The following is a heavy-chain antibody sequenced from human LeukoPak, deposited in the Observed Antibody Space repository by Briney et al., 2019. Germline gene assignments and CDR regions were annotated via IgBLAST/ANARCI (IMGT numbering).Heavy chain of an antibody. D-gene: IGHD2-15*01. CDR1: GYTFSMFG. CDR2: ITTYNDHT. CDR3: ARDVGQDIVVANTAPSFDY. V-gene: IGHV1-18*04. Sequence: GASVKVSCKVSGYTFSMFGISWVRQAPGQGLEWMGWITTYNDHTNYAQKFQGRVTITTDTSASTVFMELKSLTSDDTAVYYCARDVGQDIVVANTAPSFDYWGQGTLVTVSS. J-gene: IGHJ4*02.